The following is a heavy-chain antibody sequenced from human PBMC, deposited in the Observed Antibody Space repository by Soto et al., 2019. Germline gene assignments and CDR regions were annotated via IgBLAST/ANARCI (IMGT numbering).Heavy chain of an antibody. J-gene: IGHJ6*02. CDR3: ARDYGFLPKDYYYAMDV. Sequence: SVKVSCKTSGGTFSTYAISWVRQAPGQGLEWMGGIIPIFGTTNYGQKFQGRVTITADKSSNTAYMELSSLRSEDTALYYCARDYGFLPKDYYYAMDVWGQGTTVTVSS. CDR1: GGTFSTYA. D-gene: IGHD3-3*01. V-gene: IGHV1-69*06. CDR2: IIPIFGTT.